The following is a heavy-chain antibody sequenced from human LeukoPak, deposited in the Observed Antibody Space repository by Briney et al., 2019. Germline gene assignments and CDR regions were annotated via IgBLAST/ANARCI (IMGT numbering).Heavy chain of an antibody. CDR3: ARDVEYSSSPDDY. Sequence: GRSLRLSCAASGFTFSSYSMNWVRQAPGKGLEWVSSISSSSSYIYYADSVKGRFTISRDNAKNSLYLQMNSLRAEDTAVYYCARDVEYSSSPDDYWGQGTLVTVSS. CDR1: GFTFSSYS. CDR2: ISSSSSYI. J-gene: IGHJ4*02. V-gene: IGHV3-21*01. D-gene: IGHD6-6*01.